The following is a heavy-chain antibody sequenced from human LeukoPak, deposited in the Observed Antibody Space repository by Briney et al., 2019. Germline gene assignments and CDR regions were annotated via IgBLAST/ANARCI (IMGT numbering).Heavy chain of an antibody. CDR3: AKVPRDGYNYYFDY. V-gene: IGHV3-23*01. J-gene: IGHJ4*02. CDR2: ISGSGGST. CDR1: GFSVSSSY. D-gene: IGHD5-24*01. Sequence: GGSLRLSCAASGFSVSSSYMYWVRQAPGKGLEWVSAISGSGGSTYYADSVKGRFTISRDNSKNTLYLQMNSLRAEDTAVYYCAKVPRDGYNYYFDYWGQGTLVTVSS.